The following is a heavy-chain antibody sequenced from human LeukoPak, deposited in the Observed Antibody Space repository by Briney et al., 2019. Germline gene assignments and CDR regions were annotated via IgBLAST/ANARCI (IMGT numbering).Heavy chain of an antibody. CDR2: ISGSGGST. J-gene: IGHJ4*02. V-gene: IGHV3-23*01. CDR1: GFSFNTYA. Sequence: PSGGSLRLSCADSGFSFNTYAMTWVRQAPGKGLEWVSGISGSGGSTYYADSVKGRFTISRDNSKNTLYLQMNSLRAEDTAVYYCASYGSGSYYSPYLYWGQGTLVTVSS. D-gene: IGHD3-10*01. CDR3: ASYGSGSYYSPYLY.